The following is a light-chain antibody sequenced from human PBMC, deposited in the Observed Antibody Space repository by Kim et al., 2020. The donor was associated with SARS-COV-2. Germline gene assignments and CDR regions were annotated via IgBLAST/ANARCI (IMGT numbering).Light chain of an antibody. J-gene: IGKJ4*01. V-gene: IGKV3-11*01. CDR3: QQRTNWPLT. CDR2: DAS. Sequence: LSPGERATLSCRASQSVSSYLAWYQHKPGQAPRLLIYDASNRATGIPARFSGSGSGTDFTLTISSLVPEDFAVYYCQQRTNWPLTFGGGTKVDIK. CDR1: QSVSSY.